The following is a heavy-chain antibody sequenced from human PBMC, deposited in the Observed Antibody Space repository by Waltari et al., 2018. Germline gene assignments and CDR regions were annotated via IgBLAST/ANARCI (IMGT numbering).Heavy chain of an antibody. CDR3: ARDWGDSYRSYSYYYGVDG. CDR2: IYTTGST. CDR1: GGSISSGDSY. Sequence: QVQLHESGPGLVKPSQTLSLTCTVSGGSISSGDSYWSWIRQTAGKGLEWIGRIYTTGSTNYNPSLKSRVTISADTSKNQVYLTLSSVTAADAAVYYCARDWGDSYRSYSYYYGVDGWDQGP. D-gene: IGHD7-27*01. V-gene: IGHV4-61*02. J-gene: IGHJ6*02.